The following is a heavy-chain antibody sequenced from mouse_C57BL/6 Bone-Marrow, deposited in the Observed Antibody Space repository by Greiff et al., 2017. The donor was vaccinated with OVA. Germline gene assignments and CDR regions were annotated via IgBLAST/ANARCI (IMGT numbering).Heavy chain of an antibody. D-gene: IGHD1-1*01. CDR1: GYTFTGYW. J-gene: IGHJ2*01. V-gene: IGHV1-9*01. Sequence: VKLVESGAELMKPGASVKLSCKATGYTFTGYWIEWVKQRPGHGLEWIGEILPGCGSTNYNEKFKGKAKFTADTSSNTAYMQRSRLATADSAIYYCVVVARDYGGQGTTLTVSS. CDR3: VVVARDY. CDR2: ILPGCGST.